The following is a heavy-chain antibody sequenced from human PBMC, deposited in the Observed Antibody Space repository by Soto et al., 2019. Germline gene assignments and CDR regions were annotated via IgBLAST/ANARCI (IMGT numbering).Heavy chain of an antibody. D-gene: IGHD6-13*01. CDR3: ARVMVLNSWYFDL. J-gene: IGHJ2*01. V-gene: IGHV4-59*01. Sequence: QVQLQESGPGLVKPSQTLSLTCTVSGGSISSYYWSWIRQPPGKGLEWIGYIYYSGSTNYNPSLRSRVTISVDTSKNQFSLKLSSVTAADTAVYYCARVMVLNSWYFDLWGRGTLVTVSS. CDR1: GGSISSYY. CDR2: IYYSGST.